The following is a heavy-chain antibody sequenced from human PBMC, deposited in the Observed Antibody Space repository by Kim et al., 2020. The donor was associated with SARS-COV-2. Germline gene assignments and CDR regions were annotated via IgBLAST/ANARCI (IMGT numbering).Heavy chain of an antibody. J-gene: IGHJ4*02. Sequence: ASVKVSCKASGYTFTSYYMHWVRQAPGQGLEWMGIINPSGGSTSYAQKFQGRVTMTRDTSTSTVYMELSSLRSEDTAVYYCARDHPRIVGATNPDYWGQGTLVTVSS. CDR2: INPSGGST. CDR3: ARDHPRIVGATNPDY. D-gene: IGHD1-26*01. CDR1: GYTFTSYY. V-gene: IGHV1-46*01.